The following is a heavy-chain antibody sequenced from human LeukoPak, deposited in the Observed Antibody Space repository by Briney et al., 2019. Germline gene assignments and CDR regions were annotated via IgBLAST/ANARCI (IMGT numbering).Heavy chain of an antibody. Sequence: SGGSLRLSCAASGFTFSSYGMHWVRQAPGKGLEWVAVIWYDGSNRYYADSVKGRFTISRDNSKNTLYLQMNSLRAEDTAVYYCAKERNDCSGGSCHYLDAFDIWAKGQWSPSLQ. V-gene: IGHV3-33*06. CDR2: IWYDGSNR. CDR3: AKERNDCSGGSCHYLDAFDI. D-gene: IGHD2-15*01. CDR1: GFTFSSYG. J-gene: IGHJ3*02.